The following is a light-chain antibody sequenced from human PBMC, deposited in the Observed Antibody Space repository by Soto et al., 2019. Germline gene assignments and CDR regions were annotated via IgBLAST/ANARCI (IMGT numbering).Light chain of an antibody. V-gene: IGKV1-12*01. CDR2: AAS. Sequence: DIQVTQSPSSVSASVGDIVTITCQASQDISRWLAWYQQKPGKAPKLLIYAASSLQSGVPSRLSSSGSGTDFTLTIRNLQPEDAAPYYCQQANSFPRTFGQGNTLEIQ. J-gene: IGKJ2*01. CDR1: QDISRW. CDR3: QQANSFPRT.